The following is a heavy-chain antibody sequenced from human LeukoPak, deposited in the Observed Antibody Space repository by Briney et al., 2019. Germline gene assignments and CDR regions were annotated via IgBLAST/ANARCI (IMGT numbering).Heavy chain of an antibody. V-gene: IGHV5-51*01. J-gene: IGHJ3*02. CDR1: GYSFNNYW. CDR3: ARLRANDAFDI. CDR2: MYPPDSDT. Sequence: GESLKISCKGSGYSFNNYWIGWVRQMPGKGLEWMGIMYPPDSDTRYSPSFQGQVSISADKSINTAYLQWSSLKASDTAIYYGARLRANDAFDIWGQGTMGTVSS.